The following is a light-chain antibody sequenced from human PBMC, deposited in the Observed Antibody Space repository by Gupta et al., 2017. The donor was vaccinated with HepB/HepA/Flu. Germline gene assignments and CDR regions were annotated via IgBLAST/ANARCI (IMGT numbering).Light chain of an antibody. CDR1: QSINSF. CDR3: QQSYSTPIT. CDR2: ATS. Sequence: DIQMTKSPSSLSASVGDRVTITCRASQSINSFLSWYQQKPGKAPKLLIYATSSLQSGVPARFSGSRSGTDFTLTISSLQPEDFATYYCQQSYSTPITFGQGTRLEIK. V-gene: IGKV1-39*01. J-gene: IGKJ5*01.